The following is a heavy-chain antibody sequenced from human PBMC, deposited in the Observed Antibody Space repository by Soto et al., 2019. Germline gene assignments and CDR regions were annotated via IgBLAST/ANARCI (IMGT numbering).Heavy chain of an antibody. D-gene: IGHD3-3*02. V-gene: IGHV4-4*02. J-gene: IGHJ4*02. CDR3: AARHFWSRPWTDRRLDY. Sequence: SETLSLTCAVSGYSINSSHWWNWVRQPPEKGLEWIGQISHSGSTTYNPSLTSRVTISVDKSKNHFSLKPTSVTAADTAVYYCAARHFWSRPWTDRRLDYWGQGTLVTVSS. CDR1: GYSINSSHW. CDR2: ISHSGST.